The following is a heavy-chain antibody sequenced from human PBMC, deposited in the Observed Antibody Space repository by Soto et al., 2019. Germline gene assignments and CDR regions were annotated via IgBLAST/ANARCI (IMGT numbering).Heavy chain of an antibody. CDR2: MNPNSGNT. J-gene: IGHJ6*02. CDR1: GYTFTSYD. V-gene: IGHV1-8*01. Sequence: ADSVKVSCKASGYTFTSYDINWVRQATGQGLEWMGWMNPNSGNTGYAQKFQGRVTMTRNTSISTAYMELSSLRSEDTAVYYCARVGLRFLEWLPATDYYGMDVWGQGTTVTVSS. D-gene: IGHD3-3*01. CDR3: ARVGLRFLEWLPATDYYGMDV.